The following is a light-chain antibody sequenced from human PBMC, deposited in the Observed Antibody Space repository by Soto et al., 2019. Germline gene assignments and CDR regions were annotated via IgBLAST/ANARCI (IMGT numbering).Light chain of an antibody. CDR1: QAVSTW. J-gene: IGKJ4*01. CDR2: AAS. CDR3: QQANSFPRT. V-gene: IGKV1-12*01. Sequence: DIQMTQSPSFVSASVGDRVTITCRASQAVSTWLAWYQQKPGDAPKLLIYAASTLQSGVPSRFRRSGSGTDFTLTIRSLQPEDFETYYCQQANSFPRTLGGGTKVDIK.